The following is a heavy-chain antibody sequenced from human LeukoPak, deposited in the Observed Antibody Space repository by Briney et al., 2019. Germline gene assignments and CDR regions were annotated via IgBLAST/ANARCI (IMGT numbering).Heavy chain of an antibody. CDR3: ARLKRTRRFGESGEDY. V-gene: IGHV1-24*01. CDR2: FDPEDGET. CDR1: GYTLTELS. D-gene: IGHD3-10*01. J-gene: IGHJ4*02. Sequence: ASVKVSCKVSGYTLTELSMHWVRQAPGKGLEWMGGFDPEDGETIYAQKFQGRVTMTEDTSTDTAYMELSSLRSEDTAVYYCARLKRTRRFGESGEDYWGQGTLVTVSS.